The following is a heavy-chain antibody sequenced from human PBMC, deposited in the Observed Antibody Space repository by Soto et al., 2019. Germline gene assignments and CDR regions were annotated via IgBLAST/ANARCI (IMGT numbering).Heavy chain of an antibody. CDR2: ISHTDRLT. J-gene: IGHJ5*02. Sequence: PGGSLRLSCVGSGFTFSYYEMNWVRQAPGKGLERVAFISHTDRLTHYPDSVNGRFTISRDNAQNSLYLEMTSLRVEDTGVYYCARDTGRASADLWGQGTLVTVSS. D-gene: IGHD6-13*01. V-gene: IGHV3-48*03. CDR1: GFTFSYYE. CDR3: ARDTGRASADL.